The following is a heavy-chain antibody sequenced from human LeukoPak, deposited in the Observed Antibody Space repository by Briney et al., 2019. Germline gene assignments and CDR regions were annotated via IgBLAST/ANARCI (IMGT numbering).Heavy chain of an antibody. Sequence: ASVKVSCKASGYTFTSYDINWVRQATGQGLECMGWMNPNSGNTGYAQKFQGRVTITRNTSISTAYMELSSLRSEDTAVYYCARDYYYDSSGHLSYFDYWGQGTLVTVSS. V-gene: IGHV1-8*03. J-gene: IGHJ4*02. CDR3: ARDYYYDSSGHLSYFDY. CDR1: GYTFTSYD. D-gene: IGHD3-22*01. CDR2: MNPNSGNT.